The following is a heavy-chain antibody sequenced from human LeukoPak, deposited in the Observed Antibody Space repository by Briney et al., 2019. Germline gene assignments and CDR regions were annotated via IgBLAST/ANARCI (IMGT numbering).Heavy chain of an antibody. Sequence: GGSLRLSCEASGFTFSSSWMHWVRHPPGKGLVWVSRINSDGNSTSYADSVKGRFTISRDNAKNTLYLQMNSLRAEDMAVYYCARDQNGDLDYWGQGTLVTVSS. CDR3: ARDQNGDLDY. D-gene: IGHD4-17*01. CDR1: GFTFSSSW. J-gene: IGHJ4*02. CDR2: INSDGNST. V-gene: IGHV3-74*01.